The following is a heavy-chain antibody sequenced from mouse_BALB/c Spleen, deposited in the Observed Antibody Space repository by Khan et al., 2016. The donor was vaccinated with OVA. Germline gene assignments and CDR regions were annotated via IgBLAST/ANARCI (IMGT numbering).Heavy chain of an antibody. D-gene: IGHD2-1*01. CDR1: GFSLTSYG. CDR3: ARYYGSYGWYFDV. J-gene: IGHJ1*01. Sequence: QVQLKQSGPGLVAPSQSLSITCTVSGFSLTSYGVHWVRQPPGKGLEWLGVIWTGGSTNYNSALMSRLSISKDNSKSQVFLKMNSLQTDDTAMYDCARYYGSYGWYFDVWGAGTTVTVSS. V-gene: IGHV2-9*02. CDR2: IWTGGST.